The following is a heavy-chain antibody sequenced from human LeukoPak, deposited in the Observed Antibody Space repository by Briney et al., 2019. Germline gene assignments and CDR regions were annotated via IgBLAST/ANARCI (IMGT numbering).Heavy chain of an antibody. V-gene: IGHV3-23*01. Sequence: PGGSLRLSCAASGFTFSSYAMSWARQAPGKGLEWGSGISGSVYSTYYADSVKGRFTISRDNSKNTLFLQMHSLRAEDTAVYYCAKGTQWLLPDSFDNWGQGTLVTVSS. CDR3: AKGTQWLLPDSFDN. CDR1: GFTFSSYA. CDR2: ISGSVYST. J-gene: IGHJ4*02. D-gene: IGHD6-19*01.